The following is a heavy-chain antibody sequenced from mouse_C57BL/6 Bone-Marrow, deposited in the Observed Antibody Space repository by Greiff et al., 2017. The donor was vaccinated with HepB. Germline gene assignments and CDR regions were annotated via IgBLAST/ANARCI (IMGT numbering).Heavy chain of an antibody. CDR3: AREEEMYYYGSSYGYFDV. D-gene: IGHD1-1*01. CDR2: IYPGSGST. Sequence: VQLQQSGAELVKPGASVKMSCKASGYTFTSYWITWVKQRPGQGLEWIGDIYPGSGSTKYNEKFKSKATLTVDTASSPAYLQLSSLTSEDSAVYDCAREEEMYYYGSSYGYFDVWGTGTTVTVSS. CDR1: GYTFTSYW. J-gene: IGHJ1*03. V-gene: IGHV1-55*01.